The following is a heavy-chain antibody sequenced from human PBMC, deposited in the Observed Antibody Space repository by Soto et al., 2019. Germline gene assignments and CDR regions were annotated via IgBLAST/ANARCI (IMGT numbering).Heavy chain of an antibody. V-gene: IGHV1-69*06. CDR2: TIPTFGAG. J-gene: IGHJ4*02. Sequence: SVKVSCKASGGTFSSNPISWMRQAPGQGLEWMGGTIPTFGAGSYAQRFQGRLTITADKSTSTAYMELSSLRPEDTAVYYCARRRTSGYNRYFESLGQGTLVTVCS. CDR1: GGTFSSNP. CDR3: ARRRTSGYNRYFES. D-gene: IGHD5-12*01.